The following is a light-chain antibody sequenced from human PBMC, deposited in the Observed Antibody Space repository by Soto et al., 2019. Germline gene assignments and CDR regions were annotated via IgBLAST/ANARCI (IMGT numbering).Light chain of an antibody. V-gene: IGKV3-20*01. Sequence: EIVLTQSPGTLSLSRGERATLSCRASQSVRSSHLAWYQQKPGQAPRLLIYGASSRATGIPDRFSGSGSGTDFTLTISRLEPEDFAVYYCQQSHNSFTFGQGTRLEIK. CDR2: GAS. CDR3: QQSHNSFT. J-gene: IGKJ5*01. CDR1: QSVRSSH.